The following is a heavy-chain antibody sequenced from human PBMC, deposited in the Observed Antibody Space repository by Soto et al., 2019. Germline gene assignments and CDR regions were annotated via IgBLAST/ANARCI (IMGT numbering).Heavy chain of an antibody. D-gene: IGHD3-10*01. V-gene: IGHV3-30*18. CDR3: AKDRESITHY. CDR1: GFTFSIYG. CDR2: ISYDGSNK. J-gene: IGHJ4*02. Sequence: GGSLRLSCAASGFTFSIYGMHWFRQAPGKGLEWVAVISYDGSNKYYADSVKGRFTIPRDNSKNTLYLQMNSLRAGDTAVYYCAKDRESITHYWGQGTLVTVSS.